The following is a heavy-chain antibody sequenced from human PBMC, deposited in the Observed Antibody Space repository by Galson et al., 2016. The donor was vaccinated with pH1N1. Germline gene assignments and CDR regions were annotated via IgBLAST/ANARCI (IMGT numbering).Heavy chain of an antibody. CDR1: GFTSDSHE. V-gene: IGHV3-48*03. CDR3: ARAYYDPLTRFSGAFDY. D-gene: IGHD3-9*01. J-gene: IGHJ4*02. CDR2: ISSGGNTM. Sequence: SLRLSCAVSGFTSDSHEMNWVRQAPGKGLEWVASISSGGNTMFYADSVKGRFIISRDNAKNSLYLQMNSLSVEDTAVYYCARAYYDPLTRFSGAFDYWGQGTLVTVSS.